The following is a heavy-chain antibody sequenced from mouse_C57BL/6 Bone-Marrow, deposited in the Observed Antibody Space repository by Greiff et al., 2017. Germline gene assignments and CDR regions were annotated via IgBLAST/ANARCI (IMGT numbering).Heavy chain of an antibody. CDR3: ARTDYDRLYYFDY. CDR1: GYSFPAYN. J-gene: IGHJ2*01. Sequence: EVQLQASGPELVKPGASVKIFCKASGYSFPAYNMNWVKQSTGKSLEWIGVISSNSGTTSYNQKFKGKATWTVDQSSSTAYMQLNSLTSEDSAVYYCARTDYDRLYYFDYWGQGTTLTVSA. D-gene: IGHD2-4*01. CDR2: ISSNSGTT. V-gene: IGHV1-39*01.